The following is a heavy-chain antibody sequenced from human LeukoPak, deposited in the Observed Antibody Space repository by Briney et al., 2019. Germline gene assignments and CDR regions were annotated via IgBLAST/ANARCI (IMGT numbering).Heavy chain of an antibody. CDR2: INHSGST. D-gene: IGHD6-19*01. CDR1: GGSFSGYY. V-gene: IGHV4-34*01. Sequence: SETLSLTCAVSGGSFSGYYWSWIRQPPGKGLEWIGAINHSGSTNYNPSLKSRVTTSLDTSKNKFSFQLRYVTAAETPVYYFVGGRREWLARRWFDPWGQGTLVTVSS. CDR3: VGGRREWLARRWFDP. J-gene: IGHJ5*02.